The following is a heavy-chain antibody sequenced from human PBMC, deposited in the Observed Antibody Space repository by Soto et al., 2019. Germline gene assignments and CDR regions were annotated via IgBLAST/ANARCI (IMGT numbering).Heavy chain of an antibody. J-gene: IGHJ4*02. D-gene: IGHD3-16*01. CDR2: ISGSGGST. CDR1: GFTFSNSA. CDR3: VPRSPGLYIWGSFGY. Sequence: EVQLLESGGGLVQPGGSLRLSCAASGFTFSNSAMSWVRQAPGKGLEWVSAISGSGGSTYYADSVKGRFTISRDNSKNTRELQMNSLRAEDTAVYYCVPRSPGLYIWGSFGYWGQGTLVTVSS. V-gene: IGHV3-23*01.